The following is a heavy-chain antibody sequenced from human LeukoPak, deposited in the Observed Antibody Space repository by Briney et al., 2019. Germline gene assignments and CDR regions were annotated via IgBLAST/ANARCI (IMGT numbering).Heavy chain of an antibody. D-gene: IGHD6-25*01. CDR3: ARDSAATGRYFDL. V-gene: IGHV4-4*07. Sequence: SETLSLTCSVSGGSISSYYWSWIRQPAGKGLEWIGRIYSSGTTNYNPSLESRVAMSVDTSKNQFSLKVTSVTAADTAVYYCARDSAATGRYFDLWGRGTLVTVSS. J-gene: IGHJ2*01. CDR2: IYSSGTT. CDR1: GGSISSYY.